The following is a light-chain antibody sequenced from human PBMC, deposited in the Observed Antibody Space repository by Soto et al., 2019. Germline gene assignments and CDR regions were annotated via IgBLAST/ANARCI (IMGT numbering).Light chain of an antibody. CDR1: QNINYY. Sequence: DIQMTQSPSSVSASVGGRVTFTCRGSQNINYYLNWYQQRPGKAPKLLIYAASSLQSGVPSRFSGSGSGTDVTFTITSLQPEDFATYYCQQSYGIPYTFGQGTRLEIK. J-gene: IGKJ2*01. V-gene: IGKV1-39*01. CDR2: AAS. CDR3: QQSYGIPYT.